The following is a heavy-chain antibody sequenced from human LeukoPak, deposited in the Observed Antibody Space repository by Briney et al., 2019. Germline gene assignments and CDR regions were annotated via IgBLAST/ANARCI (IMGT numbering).Heavy chain of an antibody. D-gene: IGHD3-16*02. CDR1: GYTFTSYG. J-gene: IGHJ5*02. V-gene: IGHV1-18*01. CDR3: ARGMITFGGVIVSNWFDP. CDR2: ISACNGNT. Sequence: GASVKVSCKASGYTFTSYGISWVRQAPGQGLEWMGWISACNGNTNYAQKLQGRVTMTTDTSTSTAYMELRSLRSDDTAVYYCARGMITFGGVIVSNWFDPWGQGTLVTVSS.